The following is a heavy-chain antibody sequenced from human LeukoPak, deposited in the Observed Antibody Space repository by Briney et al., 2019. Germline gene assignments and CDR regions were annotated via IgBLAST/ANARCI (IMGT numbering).Heavy chain of an antibody. V-gene: IGHV3-33*01. Sequence: GGSLRLSCAASGFTFSSYGMHWVRQAPGKGLEWVAVIWYDGSNKYYADSVKGRFTISRDNSKNTLYLQMNSLRAEDTAVYYCARDSGYSGCDWIDYWGQGTLVTVSS. CDR3: ARDSGYSGCDWIDY. CDR1: GFTFSSYG. J-gene: IGHJ4*02. CDR2: IWYDGSNK. D-gene: IGHD5-12*01.